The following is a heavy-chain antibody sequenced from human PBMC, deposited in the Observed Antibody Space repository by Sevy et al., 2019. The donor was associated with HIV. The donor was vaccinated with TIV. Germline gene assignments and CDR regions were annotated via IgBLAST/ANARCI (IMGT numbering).Heavy chain of an antibody. CDR1: GFTFSSYT. Sequence: GGSLRLSCAASGFTFSSYTMHWVRQAPGKGLEWVAVISYDGSNKYYADSVKGRFTISTDSSKNTLYLQMNSLRAEDTAVYYCARAQAIYRREPHFQHWGQGTLVTVSS. CDR3: ARAQAIYRREPHFQH. D-gene: IGHD1-26*01. CDR2: ISYDGSNK. J-gene: IGHJ1*01. V-gene: IGHV3-30*04.